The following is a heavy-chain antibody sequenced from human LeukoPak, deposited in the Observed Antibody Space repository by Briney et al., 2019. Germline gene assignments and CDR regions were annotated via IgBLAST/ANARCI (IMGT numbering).Heavy chain of an antibody. D-gene: IGHD6-6*01. Sequence: SVKVSCKASGGTFSRYAISWVRQAPGHGLEWMGGIIPIFGTANSAQKFQGRVTITTDESTRTAYMELSSLRSEDTAVYYCARGSSGSFRWFDPWGQGTLVTVSS. V-gene: IGHV1-69*05. CDR1: GGTFSRYA. J-gene: IGHJ5*02. CDR3: ARGSSGSFRWFDP. CDR2: IIPIFGTA.